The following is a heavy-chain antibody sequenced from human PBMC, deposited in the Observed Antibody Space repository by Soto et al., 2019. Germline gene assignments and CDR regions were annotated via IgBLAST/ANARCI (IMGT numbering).Heavy chain of an antibody. D-gene: IGHD6-13*01. CDR1: AYTFTNYG. CDR2: ISAYNGNI. V-gene: IGHV1-18*01. CDR3: XXSGSSWNLREFDS. Sequence: QVQLVQSGGEVKKPGASVKVSCKASAYTFTNYGISWVRQAPGQGLEWMGWISAYNGNINYAQKFRGRVTMTTDTSTSSAYLEVRSLXSDXXXXXXXXXSGSSWNLREFDSWGQXTXVX. J-gene: IGHJ4*02.